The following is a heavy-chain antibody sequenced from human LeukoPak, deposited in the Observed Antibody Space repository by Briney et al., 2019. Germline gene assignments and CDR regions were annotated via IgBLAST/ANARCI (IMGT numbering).Heavy chain of an antibody. CDR2: IYYSGST. CDR3: ARLLTTVITNAFDI. Sequence: SETLSLTCTVSGGSISSYYWSLIRQPPGKGLEWIGYIYYSGSTNYNPSLKSRVTISVDTSKNQFSLKLSSVTAADTAVYYCARLLTTVITNAFDIWGQGTMVTVSS. J-gene: IGHJ3*02. V-gene: IGHV4-59*08. D-gene: IGHD4-17*01. CDR1: GGSISSYY.